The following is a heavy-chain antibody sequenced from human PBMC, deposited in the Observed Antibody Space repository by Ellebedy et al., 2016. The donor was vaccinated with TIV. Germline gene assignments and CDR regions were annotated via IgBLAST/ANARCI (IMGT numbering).Heavy chain of an antibody. V-gene: IGHV3-23*01. CDR3: ASSFNILYHSDH. CDR1: GSNFDSYA. D-gene: IGHD3-16*01. CDR2: ISGSGDST. Sequence: GESLKISCTASGSNFDSYAMTWVRQAPGKGLEWVSTISGSGDSTNYADSVKGRFTISRDNSKNTVFLQMNRLRAEDTAVYYCASSFNILYHSDHWGQGTLVTVSS. J-gene: IGHJ4*02.